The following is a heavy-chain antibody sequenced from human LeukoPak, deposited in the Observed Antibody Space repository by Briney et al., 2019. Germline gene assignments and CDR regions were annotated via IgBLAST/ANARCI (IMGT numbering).Heavy chain of an antibody. CDR2: MNPNSGNT. J-gene: IGHJ4*02. V-gene: IGHV1-8*01. CDR3: ARTQGLSGITMVRGVIVPFDY. CDR1: GYTFTSYD. Sequence: ASVKVSCKASGYTFTSYDIHWVRQATGQGLEWMGWMNPNSGNTGYAQKFQGRVTMTRNTSISTAYMELSSLRSEDTAVYYCARTQGLSGITMVRGVIVPFDYWGQGTLVTVSS. D-gene: IGHD3-10*01.